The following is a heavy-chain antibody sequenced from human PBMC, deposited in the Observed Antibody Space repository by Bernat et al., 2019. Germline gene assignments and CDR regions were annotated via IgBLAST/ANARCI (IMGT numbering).Heavy chain of an antibody. J-gene: IGHJ5*02. Sequence: QVQLVESGGGVVQPGRSLRLSCAASGFTFSSYAMHWVRQAPGKGLEWVAVISYDGSNKYYADSVKGRFTISRDNSKNTLYLQMNSLRAEDTAVYYCARDLVVRAAAGLDPWGQETLVTVSS. CDR2: ISYDGSNK. CDR1: GFTFSSYA. D-gene: IGHD6-13*01. CDR3: ARDLVVRAAAGLDP. V-gene: IGHV3-30*01.